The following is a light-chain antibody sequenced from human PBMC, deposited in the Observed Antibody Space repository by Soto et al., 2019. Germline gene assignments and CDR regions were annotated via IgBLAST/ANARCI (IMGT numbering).Light chain of an antibody. CDR1: SSDIGGYDY. Sequence: QSALTQPASVSGSPGQSITLSCTGTSSDIGGYDYVSWYQRHPGKAPKLMIYDVNNRPSGVSNRLSGSKSGNTASLTISWLQAEEEAAYYCTSYSSGSSNVVFGGGTKVTVL. J-gene: IGLJ2*01. V-gene: IGLV2-14*01. CDR3: TSYSSGSSNVV. CDR2: DVN.